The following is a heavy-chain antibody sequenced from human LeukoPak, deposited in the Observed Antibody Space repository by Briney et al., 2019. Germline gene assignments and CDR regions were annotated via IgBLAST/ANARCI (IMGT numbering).Heavy chain of an antibody. CDR1: GYSFTTHW. D-gene: IGHD3-9*01. V-gene: IGHV5-51*01. J-gene: IGHJ3*02. Sequence: GESLKISCKASGYSFTTHWIGWVRQMPGKGLEWMGIIYPGDSDTRYSPSFQGQVTISADKSISTAYLQWSSLKASDTAMYYCARTPTDRYHDAFDIWGQGTMVTVSS. CDR2: IYPGDSDT. CDR3: ARTPTDRYHDAFDI.